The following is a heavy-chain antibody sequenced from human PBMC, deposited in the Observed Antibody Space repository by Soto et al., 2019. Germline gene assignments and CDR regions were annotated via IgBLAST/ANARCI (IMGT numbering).Heavy chain of an antibody. Sequence: EVQLLESGGGLVQPGGSLRLSCAASGFTFSSYAMSCVRQAPGKGLEWVSAMSGSGGCTYYAVSVKGRFTISRDNSKNTLYLQMNSLRAEDTAVYYCAKDFPYDSGPWGQGTLVTVST. CDR1: GFTFSSYA. D-gene: IGHD3-22*01. CDR2: MSGSGGCT. CDR3: AKDFPYDSGP. V-gene: IGHV3-23*01. J-gene: IGHJ5*02.